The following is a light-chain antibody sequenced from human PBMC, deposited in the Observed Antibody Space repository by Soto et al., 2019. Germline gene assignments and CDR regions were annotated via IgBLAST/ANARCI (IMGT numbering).Light chain of an antibody. Sequence: DIQMTQSPSSLSASVGDRVTITCRASQSISSYLNWYQQKPGKAPKLLIYAASSLQSGVPSRFSGSGSVTDFTLTISRPQPEDFATYYCQQSYRTPPTFGQGTKLEIK. CDR3: QQSYRTPPT. J-gene: IGKJ2*01. CDR2: AAS. CDR1: QSISSY. V-gene: IGKV1-39*01.